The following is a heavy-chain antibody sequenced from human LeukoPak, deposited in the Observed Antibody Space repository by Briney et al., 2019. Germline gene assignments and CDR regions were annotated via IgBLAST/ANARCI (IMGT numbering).Heavy chain of an antibody. D-gene: IGHD2-15*01. J-gene: IGHJ6*02. CDR3: AKVSVGGTPRSPMDV. CDR2: ISGSGGST. V-gene: IGHV3-23*01. Sequence: AGGSLRLSCAASGFTFSSHAMSWVRQAPGKGLEWVSAISGSGGSTYYADSVKGRFTISRDNSKNTLYLQMNSLRAEDTAVYYCAKVSVGGTPRSPMDVWGQGTTVTVSS. CDR1: GFTFSSHA.